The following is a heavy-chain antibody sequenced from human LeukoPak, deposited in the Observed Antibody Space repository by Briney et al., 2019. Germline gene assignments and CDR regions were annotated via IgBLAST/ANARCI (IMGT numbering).Heavy chain of an antibody. J-gene: IGHJ4*02. CDR3: ATDLEGAVAGRGGRPFDY. CDR2: IIPIFGRA. V-gene: IGHV1-69*06. Sequence: GASLKVSCKASGGNFGSYAISWVRQALGQGLEWMGGIIPIFGRANYAQKFQGRVTMTEDTSTDTAYMELSSLRSEDTAVYYCATDLEGAVAGRGGRPFDYWGQGTLVTVSS. CDR1: GGNFGSYA. D-gene: IGHD6-19*01.